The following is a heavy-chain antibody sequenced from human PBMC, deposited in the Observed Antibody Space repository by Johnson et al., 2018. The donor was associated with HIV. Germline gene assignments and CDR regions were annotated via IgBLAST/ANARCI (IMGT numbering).Heavy chain of an antibody. CDR3: AREQWADAFDI. J-gene: IGHJ3*02. CDR2: VPDDGDNK. D-gene: IGHD6-19*01. CDR1: EFTFSNYA. Sequence: QMQLVESGGGVVQPGRSLRLSCAASEFTFSNYAMHWVRQAPGKGLEWVAVVPDDGDNKYYADSVKGRFTISRDNSKNTLYLQMNSLRAEDTAIYYCAREQWADAFDIWGQGTMVTVSS. V-gene: IGHV3-30-3*01.